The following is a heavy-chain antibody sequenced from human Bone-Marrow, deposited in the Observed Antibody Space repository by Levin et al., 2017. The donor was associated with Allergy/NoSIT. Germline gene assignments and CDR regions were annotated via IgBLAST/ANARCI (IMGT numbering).Heavy chain of an antibody. V-gene: IGHV4-34*01. CDR2: INHSRST. CDR1: GGSFSGYY. D-gene: IGHD4-23*01. Sequence: SETLSLTCAVYGGSFSGYYWSWIRQPPGKGLEWIGEINHSRSTNYNPSLKSRVTISVDTSKNQFSLKLSSVTAADTAVYYCARDLRWYLDAFDIWGQGTMVTVSS. CDR3: ARDLRWYLDAFDI. J-gene: IGHJ3*02.